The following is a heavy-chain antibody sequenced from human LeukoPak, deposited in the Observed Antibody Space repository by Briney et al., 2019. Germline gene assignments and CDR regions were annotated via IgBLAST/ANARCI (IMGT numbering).Heavy chain of an antibody. D-gene: IGHD2-2*01. CDR2: INTNTGNP. CDR3: AKQGPGSCGSTSCYGFDY. CDR1: GYTFTSYT. Sequence: ASVKVSCKASGYTFTSYTMNWVRQAPGQGLEWMGWINTNTGNPTYAQGFTGRFVFSLDTSVSTAYLQINSLKAEDTAVYYCAKQGPGSCGSTSCYGFDYWGQGTLVTVSS. V-gene: IGHV7-4-1*02. J-gene: IGHJ4*02.